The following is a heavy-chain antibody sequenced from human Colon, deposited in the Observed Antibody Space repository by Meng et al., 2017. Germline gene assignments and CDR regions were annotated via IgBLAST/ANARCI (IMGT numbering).Heavy chain of an antibody. CDR2: IYSGGST. J-gene: IGHJ4*02. V-gene: IGHV3-66*02. D-gene: IGHD2-8*01. CDR1: GFTFSNYA. CDR3: ARSPRGMD. Sequence: GESLKISCAASGFTFSNYAMSWVRQAPGKGLEWVSVIYSGGSTSYPESVKGRFTISRDNSKNTLYLQMNSLRTEDTAVYYCARSPRGMDWGQGTLVTVSS.